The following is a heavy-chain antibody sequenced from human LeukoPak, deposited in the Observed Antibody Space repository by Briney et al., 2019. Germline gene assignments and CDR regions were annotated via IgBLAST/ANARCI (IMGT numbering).Heavy chain of an antibody. J-gene: IGHJ3*02. Sequence: SETLSLTCTVSGGSISSYYWSWIRQPPGKGLEWIGYIYYSGSTNYNPSLKSRVTISVDTSKNQFSLKLSSVTAADTAVYYCARGPRNSGSYDAFDIWGQGTMVTVSS. V-gene: IGHV4-59*01. D-gene: IGHD1-26*01. CDR2: IYYSGST. CDR3: ARGPRNSGSYDAFDI. CDR1: GGSISSYY.